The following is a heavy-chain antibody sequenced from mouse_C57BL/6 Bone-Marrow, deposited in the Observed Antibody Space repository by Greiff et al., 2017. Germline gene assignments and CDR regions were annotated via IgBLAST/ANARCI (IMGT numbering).Heavy chain of an antibody. CDR3: ARNWDWSWFAY. CDR2: IWSGGST. J-gene: IGHJ3*01. CDR1: GFSLTSYG. D-gene: IGHD4-1*01. Sequence: QVQLKESGPGLVQPSQSLSITCTVSGFSLTSYGVHWVRQSPGKGLAWLGVIWSGGSTDYNAAFISRLSISKDNSKSQVFFKMNSLQADDTAIYYCARNWDWSWFAYWGQGTLVTVSA. V-gene: IGHV2-2*01.